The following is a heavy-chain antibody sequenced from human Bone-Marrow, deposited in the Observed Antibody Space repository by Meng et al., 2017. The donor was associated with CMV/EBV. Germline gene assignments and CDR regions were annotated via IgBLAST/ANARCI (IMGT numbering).Heavy chain of an antibody. V-gene: IGHV1-8*03. CDR2: MNPNSGNT. CDR3: ARWGRYCSSTSCRDLGMDV. CDR1: GYTFSNYD. Sequence: ASVKVSCKASGYTFSNYDINWVRQATGQGLEWMGWMNPNSGNTAYAQELQGRVTITRNISISTAYMELSSLRSEDTAVYYCARWGRYCSSTSCRDLGMDVWGQGPRATVSS. D-gene: IGHD2-2*01. J-gene: IGHJ6*02.